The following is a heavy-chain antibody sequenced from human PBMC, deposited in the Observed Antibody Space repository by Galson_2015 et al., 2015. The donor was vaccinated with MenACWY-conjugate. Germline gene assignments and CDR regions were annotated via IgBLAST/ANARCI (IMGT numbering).Heavy chain of an antibody. D-gene: IGHD1-1*01. CDR3: TREDNWAFHY. V-gene: IGHV3-53*01. Sequence: SLRLSCAASGFTVSSNLMNWPRQAPGKGPEWVADIYWDGNTYYADSVRGRFTISRDNSKNTLYLQMNGLRVEDTAVYYCTREDNWAFHYWGRGTLVTVSS. CDR2: IYWDGNT. J-gene: IGHJ4*02. CDR1: GFTVSSNL.